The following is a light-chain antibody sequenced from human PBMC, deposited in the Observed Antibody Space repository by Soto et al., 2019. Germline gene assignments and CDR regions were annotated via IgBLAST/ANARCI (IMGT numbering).Light chain of an antibody. V-gene: IGLV2-8*01. J-gene: IGLJ2*01. CDR3: SSFAGSNGVV. CDR2: DVN. CDR1: NSDVGAYEF. Sequence: SALTQPPSASGSPGQSVTMSCTGTNSDVGAYEFVSWYQQHPGKAPKLMIYDVNKRPSGVPDRFSGSKSRNTASLTVSGVQTEDEADYYCSSFAGSNGVVFGGGTKLTVL.